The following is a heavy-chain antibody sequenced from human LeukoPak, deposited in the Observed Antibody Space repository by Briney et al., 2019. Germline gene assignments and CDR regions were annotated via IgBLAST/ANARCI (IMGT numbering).Heavy chain of an antibody. J-gene: IGHJ4*02. CDR3: ARAPDSSGYYAPLDH. CDR2: IAYVGNNK. D-gene: IGHD3-22*01. Sequence: GGSLRLSCAASGFTFSNHAVHWVRQAPGKGLEWVTVIAYVGNNKYYADSVKGRFTISRDNSKNTLYMQMSSLRTEDTAVFYCARAPDSSGYYAPLDHWGQGTLVTVSS. CDR1: GFTFSNHA. V-gene: IGHV3-30*15.